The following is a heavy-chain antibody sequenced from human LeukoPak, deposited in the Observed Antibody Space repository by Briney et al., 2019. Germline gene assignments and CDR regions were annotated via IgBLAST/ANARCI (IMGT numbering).Heavy chain of an antibody. CDR3: ASRKQWLVDY. V-gene: IGHV4-30-4*01. J-gene: IGHJ4*02. Sequence: SETLSLTCIVSGGSITGYYWSWIRQPPGKGLEWIGYIYYSGSTYYNPSLKSRVTISVDTSKNQLSLKLSSVTAADTAVYYCASRKQWLVDYWGQGTLVTVSS. CDR1: GGSITGYY. CDR2: IYYSGST. D-gene: IGHD6-19*01.